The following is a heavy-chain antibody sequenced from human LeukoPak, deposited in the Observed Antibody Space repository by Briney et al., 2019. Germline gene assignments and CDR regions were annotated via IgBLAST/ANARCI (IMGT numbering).Heavy chain of an antibody. CDR1: GFIFSNFA. CDR2: ISYDGGHT. Sequence: GGSLRLSCAASGFIFSNFAMHWVRQAPGKGLEWVALISYDGGHTYYADSMKGRFTISRDNSSNVLYLQMTSLRGDDSAVYYCAREEQELVRDYYYYMDVWGKGTTVTVSS. CDR3: AREEQELVRDYYYYMDV. J-gene: IGHJ6*03. D-gene: IGHD6-13*01. V-gene: IGHV3-30*01.